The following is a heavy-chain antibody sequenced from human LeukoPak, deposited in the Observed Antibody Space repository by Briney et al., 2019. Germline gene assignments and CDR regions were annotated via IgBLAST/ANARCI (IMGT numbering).Heavy chain of an antibody. CDR3: AKGDMGVVVPAAIYFDY. V-gene: IGHV3-23*01. J-gene: IGHJ4*02. CDR2: ISGSGGST. D-gene: IGHD2-2*02. Sequence: TGGSLRLSCAASGFTFSSYAMSWVRQAPGKGLEWVSAISGSGGSTYYADSVKGRFTISRDNSKNTLYLQMNSLRAEDTAVYYCAKGDMGVVVPAAIYFDYWGQGTLVTVSS. CDR1: GFTFSSYA.